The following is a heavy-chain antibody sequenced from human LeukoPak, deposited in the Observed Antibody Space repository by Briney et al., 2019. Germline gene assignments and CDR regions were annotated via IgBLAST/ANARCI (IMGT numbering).Heavy chain of an antibody. CDR2: IRYDGSNK. CDR1: GFTFSSYG. J-gene: IGHJ4*02. Sequence: GGSLRLSCAASGFTFSSYGMHWVRQAPGKGLEWVAFIRYDGSNKYYADSVKGRFTISRDNSKNTLYLQMNSLRAEDTAVYYCAKVTFNYYDSSGYPDYWGQGTLVTVSS. V-gene: IGHV3-30*02. CDR3: AKVTFNYYDSSGYPDY. D-gene: IGHD3-22*01.